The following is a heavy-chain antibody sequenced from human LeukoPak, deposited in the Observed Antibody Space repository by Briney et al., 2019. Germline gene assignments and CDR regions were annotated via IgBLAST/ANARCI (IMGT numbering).Heavy chain of an antibody. CDR3: ARQPGAGWFDP. V-gene: IGHV5-51*01. D-gene: IGHD3-10*01. Sequence: GESLKISCEASGHSFTNHWLGWVRQMPGKGLEWMAIINPGDSDTRYSPSFQGQVTISADKSISTVYLQWGSLKASDTAMYYCARQPGAGWFDPWGQGTLVTVSS. CDR1: GHSFTNHW. J-gene: IGHJ5*02. CDR2: INPGDSDT.